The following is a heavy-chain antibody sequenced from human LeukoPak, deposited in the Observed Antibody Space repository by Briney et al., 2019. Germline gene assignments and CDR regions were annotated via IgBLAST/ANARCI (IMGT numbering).Heavy chain of an antibody. CDR1: GGSFSGYY. D-gene: IGHD6-13*01. V-gene: IGHV4-34*01. Sequence: PSETLSLTCAVYGGSFSGYYWSWIRQPPGKGLEWIGEINHSGSTNYNPSVKSRVTISVDTSKNQFSLKLSSVTAADTAVYYCARKGGSSSWYRFGYWGQGTLVTVSS. CDR3: ARKGGSSSWYRFGY. J-gene: IGHJ4*02. CDR2: INHSGST.